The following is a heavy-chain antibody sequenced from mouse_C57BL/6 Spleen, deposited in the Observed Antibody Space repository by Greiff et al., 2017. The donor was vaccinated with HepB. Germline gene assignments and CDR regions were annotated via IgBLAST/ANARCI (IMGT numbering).Heavy chain of an antibody. CDR3: AKFSITTAWYFDV. J-gene: IGHJ1*03. Sequence: QVQLQQPGAELVKPGASVKLSCKASGYTFTSYWMQWVKQGPGQGLEWIGEIDPSDSYTNYNQKFKGKATLTVDTSSSTAYMQLSSLTSEDSAVYYCAKFSITTAWYFDVWGTGTTVTVSS. CDR1: GYTFTSYW. V-gene: IGHV1-50*01. D-gene: IGHD1-2*01. CDR2: IDPSDSYT.